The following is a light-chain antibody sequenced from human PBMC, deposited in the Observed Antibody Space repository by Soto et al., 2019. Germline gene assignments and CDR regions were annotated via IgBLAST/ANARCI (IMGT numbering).Light chain of an antibody. CDR2: DVS. V-gene: IGLV2-14*01. CDR1: SSDVGAYNY. CDR3: SSYISSSVLEVV. Sequence: QSALAQPASVSGSPGQSITISCTGTSSDVGAYNYVSWYQQHPGKAPKLIIYDVSNRPSGISNRFSGSKSGKTASLTISGLQAEDEADYYCSSYISSSVLEVVFGGGTKVTVL. J-gene: IGLJ2*01.